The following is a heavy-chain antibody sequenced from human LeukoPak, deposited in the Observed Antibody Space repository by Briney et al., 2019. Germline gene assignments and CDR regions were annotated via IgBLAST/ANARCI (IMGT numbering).Heavy chain of an antibody. CDR2: INHSGST. J-gene: IGHJ4*02. D-gene: IGHD5-24*01. V-gene: IGHV4-34*01. CDR1: GGSFSGYY. Sequence: SETLSLTCAVYGGSFSGYYWSWVRQPPGKGLEWIGEINHSGSTNYNPSLKSRVTVSVDTSKNQFSLKLSSVTAADTAVYYCARDDSVDGYNFLPFDYWGQGTLVTVSS. CDR3: ARDDSVDGYNFLPFDY.